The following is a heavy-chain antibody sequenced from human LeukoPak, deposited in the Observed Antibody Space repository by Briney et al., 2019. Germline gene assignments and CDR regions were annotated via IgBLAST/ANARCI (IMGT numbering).Heavy chain of an antibody. CDR3: ARDPKWLDY. J-gene: IGHJ4*02. V-gene: IGHV3-7*01. Sequence: GGSPRLSCAASGFTISTYWMSWVRQAPGKGLEWVANTNQEGSEKYYVDSVKGRFTISKDNAKNSLYLQMNSLRAEDTAVYYCARDPKWLDYWGQGCQVTVSS. D-gene: IGHD5-12*01. CDR2: TNQEGSEK. CDR1: GFTISTYW.